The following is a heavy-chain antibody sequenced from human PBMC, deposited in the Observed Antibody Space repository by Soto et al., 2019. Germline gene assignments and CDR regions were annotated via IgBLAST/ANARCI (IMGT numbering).Heavy chain of an antibody. V-gene: IGHV1-3*01. D-gene: IGHD3-9*01. CDR3: ARVPRGRYEILSD. J-gene: IGHJ4*02. CDR1: GYTLTSYV. Sequence: GASVKVSCKASGYTLTSYVMHWVRHAPGQRLEWMGWINPGSGNTKYSQNLQGRVTITRDTSASTAYMELSSLRSEDTAVYYCARVPRGRYEILSDWGQGTLVTVSS. CDR2: INPGSGNT.